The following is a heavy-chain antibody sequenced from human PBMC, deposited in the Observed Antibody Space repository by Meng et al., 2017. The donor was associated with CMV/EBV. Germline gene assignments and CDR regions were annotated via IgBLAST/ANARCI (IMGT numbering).Heavy chain of an antibody. CDR2: INAGNGNT. CDR3: ARDFSWDSSGYHY. J-gene: IGHJ4*02. CDR1: GYTCTSYA. V-gene: IGHV1-3*01. D-gene: IGHD3-22*01. Sequence: KASGYTCTSYAMHWVRQAPGQRLEWMGWINAGNGNTKYSQKFQGRVTITRDTSASTAYMELSSLRSEDTAVYYCARDFSWDSSGYHYWGQGTLVTVSS.